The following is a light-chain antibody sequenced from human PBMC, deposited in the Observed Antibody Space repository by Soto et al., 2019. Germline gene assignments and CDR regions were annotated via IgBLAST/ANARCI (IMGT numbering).Light chain of an antibody. CDR3: QQYDCSPYT. J-gene: IGKJ2*01. Sequence: EIVLTQSPGTLSLSPGQRATLSCRASQSVNNNYLAWYQQKPGQAPRLLIYGAYSRATGIPDRFSGSGSGKYFPVTISRLEHEDLAVYYCQQYDCSPYTFGQGTKLEIK. CDR1: QSVNNNY. V-gene: IGKV3-20*01. CDR2: GAY.